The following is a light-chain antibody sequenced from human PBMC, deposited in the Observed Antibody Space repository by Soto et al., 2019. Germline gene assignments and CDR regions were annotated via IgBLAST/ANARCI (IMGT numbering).Light chain of an antibody. J-gene: IGLJ3*02. CDR1: SSDVGSYNF. CDR3: SSYTTSSTLKV. Sequence: QSVLTQPASVSGSPGQSITISCTGTSSDVGSYNFVSWYQHHPGKAPKLMISEVSNRPSGVSNRFSGRKSGNTASLTISGLQAEDEDDYYCSSYTTSSTLKVFGGGTKLTVL. V-gene: IGLV2-14*01. CDR2: EVS.